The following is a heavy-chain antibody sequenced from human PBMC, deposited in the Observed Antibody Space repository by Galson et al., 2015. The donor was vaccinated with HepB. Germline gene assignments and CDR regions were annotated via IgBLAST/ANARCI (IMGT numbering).Heavy chain of an antibody. CDR3: TRHVFSDYGDYDFDY. D-gene: IGHD4-17*01. CDR2: IRSKANSYAT. V-gene: IGHV3-73*01. Sequence: SLRLSCAASGFTFSGSAMHWVRQASGKGLEWVGRIRSKANSYATAYAASVKGRFTISRDDSRNTAYLQMNSLKTEDTAVYYCTRHVFSDYGDYDFDYWGQGTLVTVSS. J-gene: IGHJ4*02. CDR1: GFTFSGSA.